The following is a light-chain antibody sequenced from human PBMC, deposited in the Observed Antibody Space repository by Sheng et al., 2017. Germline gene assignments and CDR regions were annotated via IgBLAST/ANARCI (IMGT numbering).Light chain of an antibody. CDR3: SSYTSSSTLGV. Sequence: QSALTQPPSASGSPGQSISISCTGSSSDIGDYNYVSWYQQHPGKAPKVVIYEVTKRPSGVPDRFSGSKSGKTASLTVSGLQSEDEADYYCSSYTSSSTLGVFGGGTKLTVL. CDR1: SSDIGDYNY. J-gene: IGLJ3*02. CDR2: EVT. V-gene: IGLV2-8*01.